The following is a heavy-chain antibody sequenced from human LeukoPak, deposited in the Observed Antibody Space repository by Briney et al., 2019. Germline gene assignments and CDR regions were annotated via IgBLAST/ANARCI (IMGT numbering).Heavy chain of an antibody. D-gene: IGHD2-15*01. CDR1: GGTFSSYA. J-gene: IGHJ4*02. V-gene: IGHV1-69*04. CDR3: ARDSDCSGGSCFPYFDY. Sequence: SVKVSCKASGGTFSSYAISWVRQAPGQGLEWMGRIIPIFGIANYAQKFQGRVTITADKSTSTAYMELSSLRSEDTAVYYCARDSDCSGGSCFPYFDYWGQGTLVTVSS. CDR2: IIPIFGIA.